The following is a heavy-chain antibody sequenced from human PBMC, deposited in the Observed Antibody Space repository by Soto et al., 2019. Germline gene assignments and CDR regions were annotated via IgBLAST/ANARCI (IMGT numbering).Heavy chain of an antibody. Sequence: GGYLRVSCAASGLTLSDYYLSGIRQATGKGLEWVSYISSSGSTIYYADSVKGRFTISRDNAKNSLYLQMNSLRAEDTAVYYCARYMGISDYFDYWGQGTLVTVSS. CDR3: ARYMGISDYFDY. CDR2: ISSSGSTI. J-gene: IGHJ4*02. D-gene: IGHD7-27*01. CDR1: GLTLSDYY. V-gene: IGHV3-11*01.